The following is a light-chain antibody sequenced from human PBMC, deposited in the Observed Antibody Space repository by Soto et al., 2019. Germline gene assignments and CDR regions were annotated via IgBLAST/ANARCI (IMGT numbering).Light chain of an antibody. J-gene: IGLJ3*02. Sequence: QTVVTQEPSFSVSPGGTVTLTCGLSSGSVSTSYYPSWYQQTPGQAPRTLIYSTNTRSSGVPDRFSGSILGNKAALTITGAQADDESDYYCVLYMCSGLWVFGGGTKLTVL. CDR1: SGSVSTSYY. CDR2: STN. V-gene: IGLV8-61*01. CDR3: VLYMCSGLWV.